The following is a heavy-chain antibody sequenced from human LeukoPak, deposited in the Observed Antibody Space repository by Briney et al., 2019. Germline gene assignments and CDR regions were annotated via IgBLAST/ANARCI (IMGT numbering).Heavy chain of an antibody. V-gene: IGHV3-23*01. Sequence: AMSWVRQAPGKGLEWVSAISGSGGSTYYADSVKGRFTISRDNSKNTLYLQMNSLRAEDTAVYYCAKGPRARGLRFDYWGQGTLVTVSS. D-gene: IGHD5-12*01. CDR3: AKGPRARGLRFDY. J-gene: IGHJ4*02. CDR2: ISGSGGST. CDR1: A.